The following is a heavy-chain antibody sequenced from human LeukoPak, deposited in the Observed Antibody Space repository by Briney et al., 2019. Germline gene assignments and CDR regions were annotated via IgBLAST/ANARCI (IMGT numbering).Heavy chain of an antibody. J-gene: IGHJ4*02. D-gene: IGHD6-19*01. Sequence: GGSLRLSCAASGFTFDDYGMSWVRQAPGKGLEWVSGINWNGGSTGYADSVKGRFTISRDNAKNSLYLQMNSLRAEDTALYHCARGGPAYYIAVANPPAQDIDYWGQGTLVTVSS. CDR1: GFTFDDYG. CDR3: ARGGPAYYIAVANPPAQDIDY. CDR2: INWNGGST. V-gene: IGHV3-20*01.